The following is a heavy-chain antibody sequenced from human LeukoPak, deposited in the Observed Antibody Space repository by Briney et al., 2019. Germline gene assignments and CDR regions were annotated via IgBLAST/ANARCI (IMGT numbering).Heavy chain of an antibody. D-gene: IGHD6-19*01. CDR2: ISWNGGST. Sequence: TGGSLGLSCAASGFTFDDYAMSWVRQAPGKGLEWVSGISWNGGSTAYADSLKGRFTISRDNAKNSLYLQMNSLRAEDTALYYCARDGTGYSSGWYRDYWGQGTLVTVSS. CDR3: ARDGTGYSSGWYRDY. J-gene: IGHJ4*02. V-gene: IGHV3-20*04. CDR1: GFTFDDYA.